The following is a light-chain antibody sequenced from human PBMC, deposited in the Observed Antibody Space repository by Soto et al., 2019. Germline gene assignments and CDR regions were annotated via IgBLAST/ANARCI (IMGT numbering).Light chain of an antibody. CDR1: QSVSYN. CDR2: GAF. J-gene: IGKJ4*01. Sequence: EIVMTQSPATLSVSPGETATLSCRASQSVSYNLAWYQQKPGQGPRLLIYGAFTRATGIPARFSGSGSGTEFTLTISSRPSEHFGVYYCEQYKNWPPLTFGGGTKVEIK. CDR3: EQYKNWPPLT. V-gene: IGKV3-15*01.